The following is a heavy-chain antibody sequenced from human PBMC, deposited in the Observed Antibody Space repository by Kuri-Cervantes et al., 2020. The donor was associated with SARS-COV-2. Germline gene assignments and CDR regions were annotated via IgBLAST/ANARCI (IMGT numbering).Heavy chain of an antibody. CDR3: AKDYKARAWELLRIDY. CDR2: ISYDGSNK. CDR1: GFTFSSYA. Sequence: GGSLRLSCAASGFTFSSYAMHWVRQAPGKGLEWVAVISYDGSNKYYADSVKGRFTISRDNSKNTLYLQMNSLRAEDTAVYYCAKDYKARAWELLRIDYWGQGTLVTVSS. V-gene: IGHV3-30-3*01. J-gene: IGHJ4*02. D-gene: IGHD1-26*01.